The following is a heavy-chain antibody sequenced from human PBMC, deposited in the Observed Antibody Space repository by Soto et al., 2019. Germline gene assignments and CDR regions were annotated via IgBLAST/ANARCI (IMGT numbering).Heavy chain of an antibody. CDR2: IYSSGGT. Sequence: SETLSLTCTVSGGAISGYYWTWIRQSAGKGLEWIGRIYSSGGTKYNPSLQSRVTMSLDTSKNQFSLRLSSVTAADTAVYYCARGQRFSDSFDPWGQGTLVTVSS. CDR1: GGAISGYY. J-gene: IGHJ5*02. D-gene: IGHD3-3*01. V-gene: IGHV4-4*07. CDR3: ARGQRFSDSFDP.